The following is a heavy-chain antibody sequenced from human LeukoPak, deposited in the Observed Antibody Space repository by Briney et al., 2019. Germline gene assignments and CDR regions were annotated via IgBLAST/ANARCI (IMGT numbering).Heavy chain of an antibody. V-gene: IGHV3-23*01. CDR2: ISGSGGST. Sequence: GGSLRLSCAASGFTFSSYAMSWVRQAPGKGLEWVSAISGSGGSTYYADSVKGRFTISRDNSKNTLYLQMNSLRADDTAVYYCAKFYYDSSGYYLGRYMDVWGKGTTVTVSS. CDR3: AKFYYDSSGYYLGRYMDV. J-gene: IGHJ6*03. CDR1: GFTFSSYA. D-gene: IGHD3-22*01.